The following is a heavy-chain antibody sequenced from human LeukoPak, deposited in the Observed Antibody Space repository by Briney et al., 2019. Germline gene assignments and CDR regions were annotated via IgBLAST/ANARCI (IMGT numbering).Heavy chain of an antibody. CDR2: IDPSSTYI. CDR3: ARAPTVLVGYCSSSSCQADY. Sequence: GGSLRLSCAASGFTFGSYSMNWVRQAPGKGLEWVSAIDPSSTYIYYADSVKGRFTISRDNAENSLYLQMNSLRVEDTAVYYCARAPTVLVGYCSSSSCQADYWGQGTLVTVSS. V-gene: IGHV3-21*01. J-gene: IGHJ4*02. D-gene: IGHD2-2*01. CDR1: GFTFGSYS.